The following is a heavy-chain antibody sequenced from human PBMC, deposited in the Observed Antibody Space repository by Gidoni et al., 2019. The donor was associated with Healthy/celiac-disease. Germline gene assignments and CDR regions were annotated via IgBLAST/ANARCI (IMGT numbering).Heavy chain of an antibody. V-gene: IGHV3-21*01. Sequence: EVQLVESGGGLVKPGGSLRRSCAASGFTFRSYSMNWFRQAPGKGLAWVSSISSSRSYIYYADSGKGRFTISRDNAKNSLYLQMNSLRAEDTAVYYCARDRGSSGESDAFDIWGQGTMVTVSS. CDR3: ARDRGSSGESDAFDI. J-gene: IGHJ3*02. CDR2: ISSSRSYI. D-gene: IGHD3-22*01. CDR1: GFTFRSYS.